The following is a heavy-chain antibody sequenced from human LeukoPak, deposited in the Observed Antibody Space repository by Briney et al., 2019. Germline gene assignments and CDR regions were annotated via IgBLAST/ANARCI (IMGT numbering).Heavy chain of an antibody. J-gene: IGHJ4*02. Sequence: GESLKISCAASGFTFSSYAMHWVRQAPGKGLEYVSAISSNGGSTYYANSVKGRFTISRDNSKNTLYLQMGSLRAEDTAVYYCATSGYGDYWGQGTLVTVSS. D-gene: IGHD5-12*01. V-gene: IGHV3-64*01. CDR3: ATSGYGDY. CDR2: ISSNGGST. CDR1: GFTFSSYA.